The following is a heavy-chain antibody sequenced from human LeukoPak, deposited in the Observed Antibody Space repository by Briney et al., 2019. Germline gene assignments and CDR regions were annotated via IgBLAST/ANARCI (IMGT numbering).Heavy chain of an antibody. D-gene: IGHD2-21*02. CDR3: AKDLQLVVTAVDY. Sequence: PGRSLRLSCAASGFAFSSYGMHWVRQAPGKGLEWVSAISGSGGSTYYADSVKGRFTISRDNSENTLYLQMNSLRAEDTAVYYCAKDLQLVVTAVDYWGQGTLVTVSS. J-gene: IGHJ4*02. V-gene: IGHV3-23*01. CDR1: GFAFSSYG. CDR2: ISGSGGST.